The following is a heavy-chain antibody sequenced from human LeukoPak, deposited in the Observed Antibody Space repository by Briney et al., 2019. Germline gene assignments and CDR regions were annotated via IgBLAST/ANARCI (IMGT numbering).Heavy chain of an antibody. CDR3: AQIAVAGHDAFDI. CDR2: ISYDGSNK. CDR1: GFTFSSYA. Sequence: GGSLRLSCAASGFTFSSYAMHWVRQAPGKGLEWVAVISYDGSNKYYADSVKGRFTISRDNSKNTLYLQMNSLRAEDTAVYYCAQIAVAGHDAFDIWGQGTMVTVSS. D-gene: IGHD6-19*01. V-gene: IGHV3-30*04. J-gene: IGHJ3*02.